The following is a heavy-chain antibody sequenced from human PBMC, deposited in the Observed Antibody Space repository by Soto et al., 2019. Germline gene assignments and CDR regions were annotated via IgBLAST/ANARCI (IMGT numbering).Heavy chain of an antibody. D-gene: IGHD3-16*01. J-gene: IGHJ4*02. V-gene: IGHV3-23*01. CDR2: ISGGGSNT. CDR3: AKFSATSVYDIPSPPDY. CDR1: GFSFSNYA. Sequence: PGGSLRLSCAASGFSFSNYAMTWVRQAPGKGLELVSAISGGGSNTFYADSVKDRFTISRDNSRKTLYLQMTSLRAEDAAVYYCAKFSATSVYDIPSPPDYWGQGTLVTAPQ.